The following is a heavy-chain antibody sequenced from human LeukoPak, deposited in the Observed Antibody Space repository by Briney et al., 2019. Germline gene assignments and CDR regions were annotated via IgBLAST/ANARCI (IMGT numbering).Heavy chain of an antibody. D-gene: IGHD3-9*01. CDR3: AKVLRYFMDV. Sequence: GGSLRLSCAASGFTVSSNFMNWVRQAPGKGLEWVSIIYSGGSTSYADSVKGRFTISRDNSKNTLYLQMNSLRAEDTAVYYCAKVLRYFMDVWGQGTTVTVSS. V-gene: IGHV3-53*01. CDR2: IYSGGST. CDR1: GFTVSSNF. J-gene: IGHJ6*02.